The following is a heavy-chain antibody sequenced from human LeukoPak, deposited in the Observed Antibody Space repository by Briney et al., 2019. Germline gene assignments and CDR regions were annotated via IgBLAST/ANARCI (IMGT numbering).Heavy chain of an antibody. Sequence: SETLSLTCTASGDSITNSNYYWAWVRQSPGRGLEWLGNIFYNGGPYYNPSFKSRVAISVDTSKNHFSLTLNAATAADTAVYYCASYSGTYSAFEIWGQGTLVTVSS. CDR3: ASYSGTYSAFEI. J-gene: IGHJ3*02. CDR1: GDSITNSNYY. V-gene: IGHV4-39*07. D-gene: IGHD1-26*01. CDR2: IFYNGGP.